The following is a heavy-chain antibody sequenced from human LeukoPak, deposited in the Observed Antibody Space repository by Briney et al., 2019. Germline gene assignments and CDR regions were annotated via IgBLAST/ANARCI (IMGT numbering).Heavy chain of an antibody. D-gene: IGHD1-26*01. J-gene: IGHJ3*02. Sequence: GASVKVSCKASGYTFTSYGISWVRQAPGQGLEWMGWISAYNGNTNYAQRLQGRVTMTTDTSTSTAYMELRSLRSDDTAVYYCARGGWRYSGSPDDAFDIWGQGTMVTVSS. CDR1: GYTFTSYG. CDR3: ARGGWRYSGSPDDAFDI. CDR2: ISAYNGNT. V-gene: IGHV1-18*01.